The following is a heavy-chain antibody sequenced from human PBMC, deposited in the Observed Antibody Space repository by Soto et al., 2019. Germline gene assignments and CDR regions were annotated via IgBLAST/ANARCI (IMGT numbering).Heavy chain of an antibody. CDR2: ISSSSSYT. CDR3: FPSLRDYGMDV. D-gene: IGHD3-9*01. Sequence: GGSLRLSCATSGFTFSDYYMSWIRQAPGKGLEWVSYISSSSSYTNYADSVKGRFTISRDNAKNSLYLQMNSLRAEDTAVYYCFPSLRDYGMDVWGQGTTVTVSS. V-gene: IGHV3-11*06. J-gene: IGHJ6*02. CDR1: GFTFSDYY.